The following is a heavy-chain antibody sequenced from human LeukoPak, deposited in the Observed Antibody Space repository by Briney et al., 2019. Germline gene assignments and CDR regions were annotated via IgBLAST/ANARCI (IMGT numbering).Heavy chain of an antibody. D-gene: IGHD6-13*01. Sequence: GASVKVSCKASGHTFTSYGISWVRQAPGQGLEWMGWINAYNGNTNYAQKLQGRVTMTTDTSTSTAYMELRSLRSDDTAVYYCARDIGAAAAGPFDYWGQGTLVTVSS. CDR3: ARDIGAAAAGPFDY. CDR2: INAYNGNT. V-gene: IGHV1-18*01. J-gene: IGHJ4*02. CDR1: GHTFTSYG.